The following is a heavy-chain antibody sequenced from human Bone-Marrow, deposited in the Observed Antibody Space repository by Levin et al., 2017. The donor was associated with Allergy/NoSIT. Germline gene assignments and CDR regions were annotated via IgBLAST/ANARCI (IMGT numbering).Heavy chain of an antibody. Sequence: GGSLRLSCTGSGFTFGAYVIHWVRQAPGKGLEWVAAVSFDGNNKYYGDSVRGRFSISRDNSKKTVYLQMTSLRLEDTALYYCSTEWSLMVDFWGQGGLVIVSS. J-gene: IGHJ4*02. CDR2: VSFDGNNK. CDR3: STEWSLMVDF. D-gene: IGHD2-15*01. CDR1: GFTFGAYV. V-gene: IGHV3-30-3*01.